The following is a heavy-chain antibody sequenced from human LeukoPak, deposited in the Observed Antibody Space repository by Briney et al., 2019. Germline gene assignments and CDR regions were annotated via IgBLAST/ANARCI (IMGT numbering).Heavy chain of an antibody. V-gene: IGHV3-21*01. CDR3: ARDPGMVPPDY. J-gene: IGHJ4*02. Sequence: GGSLRLSCAASGFTFSSYSMNWVRQAPGKGLEWVSSISSSSSYIYYADSVKGRFTISRDNAKNSLYLEMNSLRAEDTAVYYCARDPGMVPPDYWGQGILVTVSS. D-gene: IGHD3-10*01. CDR2: ISSSSSYI. CDR1: GFTFSSYS.